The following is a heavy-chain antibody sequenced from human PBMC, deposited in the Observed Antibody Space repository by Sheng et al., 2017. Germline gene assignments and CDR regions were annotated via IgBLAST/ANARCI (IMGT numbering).Heavy chain of an antibody. CDR1: GGSISSSSYY. Sequence: QLQLQESGPGLVKPSETLSLTCTVSGGSISSSSYYWGWIRQPPGKGLEWIGSIYYSGSTYYNPSLKSRVTISVDTSKNQFSLKLSSVTAADTAVYYCARDSYDSSGYYLMLYWGQGNXGHRLL. D-gene: IGHD3-22*01. CDR3: ARDSYDSSGYYLMLY. CDR2: IYYSGST. V-gene: IGHV4-39*07. J-gene: IGHJ4*02.